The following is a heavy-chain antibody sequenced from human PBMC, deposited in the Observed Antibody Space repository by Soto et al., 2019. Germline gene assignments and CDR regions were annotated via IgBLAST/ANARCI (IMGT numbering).Heavy chain of an antibody. D-gene: IGHD6-19*01. J-gene: IGHJ3*02. CDR1: GFTFSSYA. V-gene: IGHV3-23*01. CDR2: ISGSGGST. Sequence: GGSLRLSCAASGFTFSSYAMSRVRQAPGKGLEWASAISGSGGSTYYADSVKVRFTISRDNSKNALYLQMNNLRAEDTDLCDRARPGQAVAGSARAFDIWGQGTMVTVSS. CDR3: ARPGQAVAGSARAFDI.